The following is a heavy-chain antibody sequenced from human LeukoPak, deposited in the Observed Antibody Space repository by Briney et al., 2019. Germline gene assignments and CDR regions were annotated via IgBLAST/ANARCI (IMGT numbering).Heavy chain of an antibody. J-gene: IGHJ4*02. D-gene: IGHD6-19*01. CDR1: GFTFSSXX. V-gene: IGHV3-21*01. CDR3: ARGYSSGWPPDY. CDR2: ISSSSSYI. Sequence: GGSLRLSCAASGFTFSSXXXXXXXXXXXXXXXXVSSISSSSSYIYYADSVKGRFTIPRDNAKNSLYLQMNSLRAEDTAVYYCARGYSSGWPPDYWGQGTLVTVSS.